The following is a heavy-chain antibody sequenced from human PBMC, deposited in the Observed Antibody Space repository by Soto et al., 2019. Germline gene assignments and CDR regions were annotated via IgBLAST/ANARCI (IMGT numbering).Heavy chain of an antibody. CDR1: GYTFTSYG. D-gene: IGHD3-10*01. J-gene: IGHJ4*02. CDR3: ARSPGGPMTPGDY. CDR2: ISAYNGNT. V-gene: IGHV1-18*01. Sequence: ASVKVSCKASGYTFTSYGISWVRQAPGQGLEWMGWISAYNGNTNYAQKFQGRVTITRDTSASTAYMELSSLRSEDTAVYYCARSPGGPMTPGDYWGQGTLVTVSS.